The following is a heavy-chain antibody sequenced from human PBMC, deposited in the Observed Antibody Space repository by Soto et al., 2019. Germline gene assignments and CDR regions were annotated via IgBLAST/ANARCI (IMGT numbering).Heavy chain of an antibody. D-gene: IGHD6-19*01. CDR1: GFTFSSYA. CDR2: ISYDGSNK. CDR3: ARASNGWYYDY. Sequence: QVQLVESGGGVVQPGRSLRLSCAASGFTFSSYAMRWVRQAPGKGLEWVAVISYDGSNKYYADSVKGRFTISRDNSKNTLYPQMNSLRAEDTAVYYCARASNGWYYDYWGQGTLVTVSS. V-gene: IGHV3-30-3*01. J-gene: IGHJ4*02.